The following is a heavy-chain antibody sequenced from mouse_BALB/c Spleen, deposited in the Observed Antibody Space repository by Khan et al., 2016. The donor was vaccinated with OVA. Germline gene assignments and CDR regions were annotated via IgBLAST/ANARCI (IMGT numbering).Heavy chain of an antibody. V-gene: IGHV5-6*01. CDR3: ARQGVYYGISYYFDY. J-gene: IGHJ2*01. CDR2: ISSGGSYT. Sequence: EVELVESGGDLVKPGGSLKLSCAASGFTFSSYGMSWVRQTPDKRLEWVATISSGGSYTYYPDSVKGRFTISSDNAQNTLYLQMSSLKSEDTAMYYCARQGVYYGISYYFDYWGQGTTLTVSS. D-gene: IGHD1-1*01. CDR1: GFTFSSYG.